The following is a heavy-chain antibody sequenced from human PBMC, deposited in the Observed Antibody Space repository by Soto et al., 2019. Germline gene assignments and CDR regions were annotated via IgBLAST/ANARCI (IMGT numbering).Heavy chain of an antibody. D-gene: IGHD5-12*01. CDR3: ARGEVATIIGGAFDI. V-gene: IGHV1-2*04. J-gene: IGHJ3*02. Sequence: ASVKVSCKASGYTFTGYYMHWVRQAPGQGLEWMGWINPNSGGTNYAQKFQGWVTMTRDTSISTAYMELSRLRSDDTAVYYCARGEVATIIGGAFDIWGQGTMVTVSS. CDR2: INPNSGGT. CDR1: GYTFTGYY.